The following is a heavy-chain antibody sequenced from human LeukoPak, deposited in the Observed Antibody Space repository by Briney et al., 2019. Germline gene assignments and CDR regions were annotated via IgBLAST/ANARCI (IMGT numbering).Heavy chain of an antibody. CDR3: ARAYSDAFNI. D-gene: IGHD2-21*01. CDR1: GFTFSSYA. Sequence: PGGSLRLSCAASGFTFSSYAMSWVRQAPGKGLEWVSAISGSGDNPYYADSVKGRFTISRDNSKNTLYLQMNSLRAEDTAVYYCARAYSDAFNIWGQGTMVTVSS. V-gene: IGHV3-23*01. CDR2: ISGSGDNP. J-gene: IGHJ3*02.